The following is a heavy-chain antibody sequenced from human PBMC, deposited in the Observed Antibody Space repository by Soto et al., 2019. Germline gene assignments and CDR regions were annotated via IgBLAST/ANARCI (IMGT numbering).Heavy chain of an antibody. D-gene: IGHD6-19*01. Sequence: ASVKVSCKASGYTFTSYDINWVRQATGQGLEWMGWMNPNSGNTGYAQKFQGRVTMTRNTSISTAYMELSSLRSEDTAVYYCARVFGSSSGWYYYYYGMDVWGQGTTVTVSS. J-gene: IGHJ6*02. V-gene: IGHV1-8*01. CDR2: MNPNSGNT. CDR3: ARVFGSSSGWYYYYYGMDV. CDR1: GYTFTSYD.